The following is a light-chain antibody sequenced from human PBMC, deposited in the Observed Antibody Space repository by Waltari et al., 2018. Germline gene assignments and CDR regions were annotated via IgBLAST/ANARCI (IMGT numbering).Light chain of an antibody. CDR2: DVS. V-gene: IGLV2-14*03. CDR3: NSYSSSSSLVL. CDR1: SSDVGTYNF. Sequence: QSALPQPASVSCSPGLSIIFSCTGTSSDVGTYNFVSWYQQHPGKAPKLMIYDVSNRPSGVSDRFSGSKSGNTASLTISGLQAEDEADYYCNSYSSSSSLVLFGGGTKLTVV. J-gene: IGLJ2*01.